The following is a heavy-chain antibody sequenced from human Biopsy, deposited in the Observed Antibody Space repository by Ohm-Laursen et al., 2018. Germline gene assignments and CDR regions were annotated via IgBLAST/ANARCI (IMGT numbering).Heavy chain of an antibody. Sequence: ESSVKVSCKTSGYPFITYGISWVRQAPGQGLEWMGWISAYNGHTKFARKFQDRVTMTTDTSTTTAYMDLRSLRSDDTAVYYCARAPHGEGRDYGSYFDYWGQGTLVTVSS. CDR2: ISAYNGHT. CDR1: GYPFITYG. J-gene: IGHJ4*02. CDR3: ARAPHGEGRDYGSYFDY. D-gene: IGHD4-17*01. V-gene: IGHV1-18*01.